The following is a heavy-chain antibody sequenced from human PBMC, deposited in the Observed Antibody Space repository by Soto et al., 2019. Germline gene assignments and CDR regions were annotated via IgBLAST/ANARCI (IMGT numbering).Heavy chain of an antibody. Sequence: PSETLSLTCGVSGGTIRSPDWWTWVRQPPGKGLEWIGAIFQSGSTNYTPSLESRVTISVDKSKNQFSLTLTSVTAADTAVYFCARGRGRYSSGWSWFDPWGQGILVTVSS. CDR3: ARGRGRYSSGWSWFDP. D-gene: IGHD6-19*01. V-gene: IGHV4-4*02. J-gene: IGHJ5*02. CDR2: IFQSGST. CDR1: GGTIRSPDW.